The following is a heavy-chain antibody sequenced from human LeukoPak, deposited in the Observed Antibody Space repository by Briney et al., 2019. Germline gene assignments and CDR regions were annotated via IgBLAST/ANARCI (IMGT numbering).Heavy chain of an antibody. CDR2: IKQDGSER. Sequence: GGSLRLSCAASGFTFSSYWMSWVRQAPGKGLEWVANIKQDGSERYYVDSVKGRFTISRDNAKNSLYLQMNSLRAEDTAVCCCARDPYSSGLLTFDIWGHGTMVTVSS. V-gene: IGHV3-7*03. J-gene: IGHJ3*02. CDR1: GFTFSSYW. CDR3: ARDPYSSGLLTFDI. D-gene: IGHD6-19*01.